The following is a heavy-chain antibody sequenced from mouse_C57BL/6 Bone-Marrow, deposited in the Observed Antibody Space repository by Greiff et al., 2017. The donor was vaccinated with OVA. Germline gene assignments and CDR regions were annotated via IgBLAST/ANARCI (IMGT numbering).Heavy chain of an antibody. Sequence: VMLVESGAELVRPGTSVKMSCKASGYTFTNYWIGWAKQRPGHGLEWIGDIYPGGGYTNYNEKFKGKATLTADKSSSTAYMQFSSLTSEDSAIYYCARLGGFLEAWFAYWGQGTLVTVSA. CDR3: ARLGGFLEAWFAY. CDR2: IYPGGGYT. V-gene: IGHV1-63*01. J-gene: IGHJ3*01. D-gene: IGHD4-1*01. CDR1: GYTFTNYW.